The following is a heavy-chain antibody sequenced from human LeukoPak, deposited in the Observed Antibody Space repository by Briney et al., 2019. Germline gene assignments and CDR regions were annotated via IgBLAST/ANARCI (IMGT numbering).Heavy chain of an antibody. D-gene: IGHD3-10*01. Sequence: GGSLRLSCAASGFTFSSYDMTWVRQAPGRGLEWVSSIRPSGDNTYYGDSVKGRFTISRDNSKNSLYLQMNSLRAEDTAVYYCARDPLWFGEFVMDVWGKGTTVTISS. J-gene: IGHJ6*03. V-gene: IGHV3-23*01. CDR3: ARDPLWFGEFVMDV. CDR1: GFTFSSYD. CDR2: IRPSGDNT.